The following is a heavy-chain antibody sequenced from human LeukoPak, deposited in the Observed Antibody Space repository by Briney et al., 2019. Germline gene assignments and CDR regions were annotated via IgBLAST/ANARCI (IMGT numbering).Heavy chain of an antibody. CDR1: GFSFRSSG. J-gene: IGHJ4*02. D-gene: IGHD3-16*02. CDR2: IWYDGNEI. Sequence: GGSLRLSCAASGFSFRSSGMHWVRQTPGKGLEWVAFIWYDGNEIYYADSVKGRFTISRDNAKNTLYLQMNNVRADDTAVYYCATAGNFRFDSWGQGTLVTVSS. CDR3: ATAGNFRFDS. V-gene: IGHV3-33*03.